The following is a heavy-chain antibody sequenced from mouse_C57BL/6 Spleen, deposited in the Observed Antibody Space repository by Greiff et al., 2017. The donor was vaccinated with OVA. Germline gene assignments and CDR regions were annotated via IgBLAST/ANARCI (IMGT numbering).Heavy chain of an antibody. J-gene: IGHJ4*01. Sequence: QVQLQQSGPELVKPGASVKISCKASGYAFSSSWMNWVKQRPGKGLEWIGRIYPGDGDTNYNGKFKGKATLTADKSSSTAYMQLSSLTSEDSAVYFCARDYSSYVYAMDYWGQGTSVTVSS. CDR3: ARDYSSYVYAMDY. CDR1: GYAFSSSW. CDR2: IYPGDGDT. D-gene: IGHD2-5*01. V-gene: IGHV1-82*01.